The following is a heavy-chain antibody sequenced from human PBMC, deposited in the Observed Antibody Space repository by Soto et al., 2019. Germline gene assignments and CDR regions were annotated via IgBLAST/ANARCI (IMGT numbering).Heavy chain of an antibody. CDR1: GGSFSGYY. Sequence: ETLSLTCAVYGGSFSGYYWSWIRQPPGKGLEWIGEINHSGSTNYNPSLKSRVTISVDTSKNHFSLKLSSVTAADTAVYYCARGIAVAGRSVYYYYYYGMDVWGQGTTVT. V-gene: IGHV4-34*01. CDR2: INHSGST. J-gene: IGHJ6*02. D-gene: IGHD6-19*01. CDR3: ARGIAVAGRSVYYYYYYGMDV.